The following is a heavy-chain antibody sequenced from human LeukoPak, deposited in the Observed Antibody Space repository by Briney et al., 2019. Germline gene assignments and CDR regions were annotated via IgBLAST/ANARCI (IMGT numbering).Heavy chain of an antibody. V-gene: IGHV3-7*01. CDR2: IKQDGSEK. CDR3: AREASYFDSSGSYYYYYYGMDV. D-gene: IGHD3-22*01. Sequence: GGSLRLSCAASGFTVSSNYMSWVRQAPGKGLEWVANIKQDGSEKYYVASVRGRFTISRDNSLYLQMNSLRAEDTAVYYCAREASYFDSSGSYYYYYYGMDVWGQGTTVTVSS. J-gene: IGHJ6*02. CDR1: GFTVSSNY.